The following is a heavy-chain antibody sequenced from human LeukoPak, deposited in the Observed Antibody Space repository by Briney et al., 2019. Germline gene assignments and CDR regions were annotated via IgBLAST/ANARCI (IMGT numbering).Heavy chain of an antibody. V-gene: IGHV1-69*13. J-gene: IGHJ4*02. CDR2: IILIFGTA. D-gene: IGHD3-9*01. CDR1: GGTFSSYA. CDR3: ARSYYDILTGYYHREYYFDY. Sequence: SVKVSCKASGGTFSSYAISWVRQAPGQGLEWMGGIILIFGTANYAQKFQGRVTITADESKSTAYMELSSLRSEDTAVYYCARSYYDILTGYYHREYYFDYWGQGTLVTVSS.